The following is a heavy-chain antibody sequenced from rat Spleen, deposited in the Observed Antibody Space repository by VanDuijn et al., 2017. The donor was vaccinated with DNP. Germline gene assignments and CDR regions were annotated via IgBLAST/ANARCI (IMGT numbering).Heavy chain of an antibody. J-gene: IGHJ4*01. CDR1: GFTFSDYN. Sequence: EVHLVESGGGLVQPGRSLKLSCAASGFTFSDYNMAWVRQAPKKGLEWVATISYDGSSTYYRDSVKGRFTISRDNAKSTLYLEMDSLRSEDTATYYCARHDYYSSPYYAMDAWGQGTSVTVSS. V-gene: IGHV5-7*01. CDR2: ISYDGSST. CDR3: ARHDYYSSPYYAMDA. D-gene: IGHD1-2*01.